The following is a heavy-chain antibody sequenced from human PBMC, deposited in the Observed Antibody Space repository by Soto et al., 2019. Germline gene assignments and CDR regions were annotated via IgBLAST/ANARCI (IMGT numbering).Heavy chain of an antibody. Sequence: GGSLRLSCAASGFTFSSRSMNWVRQAPGKGLEWVSYISGSSRTIYHADSVKGRFTISRDNAKNSLFLQMNSLRHDDTAVYYCDRGELDRSIDYWGQGTLVTVSS. V-gene: IGHV3-48*02. J-gene: IGHJ4*02. D-gene: IGHD1-1*01. CDR1: GFTFSSRS. CDR3: DRGELDRSIDY. CDR2: ISGSSRTI.